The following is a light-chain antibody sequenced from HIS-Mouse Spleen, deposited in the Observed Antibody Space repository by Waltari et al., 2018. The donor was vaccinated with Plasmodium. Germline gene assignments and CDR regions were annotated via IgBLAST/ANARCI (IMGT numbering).Light chain of an antibody. Sequence: SYELTQPPSVSVSPGQTARITCSGDALPKKYAYWYQQKSGQAPVLVIYEDSKRPPGIPERFSGSRSGTMATLTISGAQVEDDADYYCYSTDSSGNHRVFGGGTKLTVL. CDR1: ALPKKY. J-gene: IGLJ3*02. V-gene: IGLV3-10*01. CDR2: EDS. CDR3: YSTDSSGNHRV.